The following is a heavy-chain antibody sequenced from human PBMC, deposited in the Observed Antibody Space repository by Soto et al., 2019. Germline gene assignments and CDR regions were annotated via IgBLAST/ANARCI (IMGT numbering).Heavy chain of an antibody. D-gene: IGHD3-10*01. Sequence: EMQLLESGGGLVQPGGSLRLSCAASGFTFSNYAMSWVRQAPGKGLEWAAGISASGGSTYYADSVKGRFTISRDNSHNTLYLQINSLRAEDTAVYSCAKTAGLRGVMRYYFDHWGQGAMVTASS. V-gene: IGHV3-23*01. CDR2: ISASGGST. J-gene: IGHJ4*02. CDR3: AKTAGLRGVMRYYFDH. CDR1: GFTFSNYA.